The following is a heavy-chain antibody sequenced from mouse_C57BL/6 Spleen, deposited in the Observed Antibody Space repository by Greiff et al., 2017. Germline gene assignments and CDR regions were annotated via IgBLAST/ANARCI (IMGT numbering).Heavy chain of an antibody. Sequence: QVQLQQPGAELVKPGASVKLSCKASGYTFTSYWMHWVKQRPGQGLEWIGMIHPNSGSTNYNEKFKSKATLTVDKSSSTAYMQLSSLTSEDSAVYCCEGTTVVAPFAYWGQGTLVTVSA. V-gene: IGHV1-64*01. CDR1: GYTFTSYW. CDR2: IHPNSGST. J-gene: IGHJ3*01. CDR3: EGTTVVAPFAY. D-gene: IGHD1-1*01.